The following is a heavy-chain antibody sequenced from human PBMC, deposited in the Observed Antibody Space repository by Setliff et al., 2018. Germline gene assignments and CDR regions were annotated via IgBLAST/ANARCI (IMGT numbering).Heavy chain of an antibody. D-gene: IGHD3-3*01. J-gene: IGHJ4*03. CDR3: RYWSGYYNNDY. CDR1: GGSFSNYY. CDR2: INDSGTT. V-gene: IGHV4-34*01. Sequence: PSETMSRTCTAYGGSFSNYYWGWIRHSPGKGLEWIGEINDSGTTNYSPSLKSRVTISLDASTNRFSLKLRSVSAADTAVYYCRYWSGYYNNDYWGQGTPGTVSS.